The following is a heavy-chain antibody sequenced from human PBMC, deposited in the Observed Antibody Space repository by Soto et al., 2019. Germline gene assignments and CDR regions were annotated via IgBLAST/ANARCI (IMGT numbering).Heavy chain of an antibody. CDR3: AKKKYDILTYYMDV. CDR1: GFPFSSYA. CDR2: ISGSGGST. V-gene: IGHV3-23*01. Sequence: GGSLRLSCAASGFPFSSYAMSWVRQAPGKGLEWVSAISGSGGSTYYADSVKGRFTISRDNSKNTLYLQMNSLRAEDTAVYYCAKKKYDILTYYMDVWGKGTTVTVSS. J-gene: IGHJ6*03. D-gene: IGHD3-9*01.